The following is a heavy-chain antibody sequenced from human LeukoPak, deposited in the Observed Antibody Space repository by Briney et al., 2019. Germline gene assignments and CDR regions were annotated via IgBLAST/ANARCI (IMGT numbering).Heavy chain of an antibody. J-gene: IGHJ5*02. CDR3: ARDGGDYDSSGYWFDP. V-gene: IGHV1-2*02. D-gene: IGHD3-22*01. CDR1: GYTFTGYY. Sequence: ASVKVSCKASGYTFTGYYMHWVRQAPGQGLEWMGWINPNSGGTNYAQKFQGRVTMTRDTSISTAYMELSSLRSEDTAVYYCARDGGDYDSSGYWFDPWGQGTLVTVSS. CDR2: INPNSGGT.